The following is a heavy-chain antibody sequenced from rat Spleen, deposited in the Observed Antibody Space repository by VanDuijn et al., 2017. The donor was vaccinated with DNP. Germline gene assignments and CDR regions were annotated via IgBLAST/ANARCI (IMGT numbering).Heavy chain of an antibody. V-gene: IGHV5-27*01. CDR2: ISHSDGTT. CDR3: AKDRLGGYAMDA. J-gene: IGHJ4*01. D-gene: IGHD5-1*01. Sequence: EVQLVESGGGLVQPGRSLKLSCAASGFSFRNYYMAWLRQAPQKGLEWVAIISHSDGTTYYSDSVRGRFTISRDNAENTVYLQMNSLRSEDTATYYCAKDRLGGYAMDAWGQGTSVTVSS. CDR1: GFSFRNYY.